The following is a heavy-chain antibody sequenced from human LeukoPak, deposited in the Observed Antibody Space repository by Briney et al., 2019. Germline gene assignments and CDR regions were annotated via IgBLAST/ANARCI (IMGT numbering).Heavy chain of an antibody. J-gene: IGHJ6*03. V-gene: IGHV1-69*05. CDR2: IIPISGTA. CDR3: ARGLQYQLLKALGYYYMDV. CDR1: GGTLSSHA. Sequence: SVKVSCKASGGTLSSHAIAWVRQAPGQGPEWMGGIIPISGTANYAQKFQGRVTITTDESTSTAYMELSSLTSDDTAVYYCARGLQYQLLKALGYYYMDVWGEGTTVTVSS. D-gene: IGHD2-2*01.